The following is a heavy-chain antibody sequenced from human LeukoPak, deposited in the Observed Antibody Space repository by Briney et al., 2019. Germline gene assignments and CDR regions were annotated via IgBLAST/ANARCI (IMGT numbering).Heavy chain of an antibody. D-gene: IGHD2-2*01. CDR2: ISSDGSDK. CDR1: GFTFNTYA. CDR3: ARDLGYCSTTSCYDRAYYYDY. V-gene: IGHV3-30-3*01. Sequence: GGSLRLSCAASGFTFNTYALHWVRQAPGKGLEWVAAISSDGSDKYYPNSVKGRFTISRDNSENTLHLQMSSLTAEDTAVYYCARDLGYCSTTSCYDRAYYYDYWGQGALVTVSS. J-gene: IGHJ4*02.